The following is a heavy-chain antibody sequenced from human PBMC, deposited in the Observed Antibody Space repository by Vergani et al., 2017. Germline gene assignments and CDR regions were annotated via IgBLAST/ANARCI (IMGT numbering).Heavy chain of an antibody. V-gene: IGHV3-30*02. CDR3: AKHFRGWGIDY. Sequence: QVQLVESGGGVVQPGRSLRLSCATSGFTLSNYDMQWIRQGPGKGLEFVAFIQFDGSNQYYADSVKDRFTLSSDFSKNTLYLQMNSLRTDDTATYYCAKHFRGWGIDYWGQGTQVIVSS. J-gene: IGHJ4*02. CDR1: GFTLSNYD. D-gene: IGHD3-16*01. CDR2: IQFDGSNQ.